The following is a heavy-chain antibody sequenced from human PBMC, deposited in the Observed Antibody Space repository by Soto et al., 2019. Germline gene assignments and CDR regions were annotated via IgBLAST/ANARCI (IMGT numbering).Heavy chain of an antibody. CDR3: ASWRPLHY. V-gene: IGHV3-53*01. D-gene: IGHD3-10*01. J-gene: IGHJ4*02. CDR2: IYSGGST. Sequence: GGSLKLSCAASGFTVSSNDMSWVRQAPGKGLEWVSVIYSGGSTYYADSVKGRFTISRDNSKNTLYLQMNSLRAEDTAVYYCASWRPLHYWGQGTLVTVSS. CDR1: GFTVSSND.